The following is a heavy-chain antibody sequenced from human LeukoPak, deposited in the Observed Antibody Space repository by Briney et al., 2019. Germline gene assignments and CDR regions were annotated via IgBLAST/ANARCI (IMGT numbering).Heavy chain of an antibody. V-gene: IGHV3-23*01. CDR1: GFTFTSYA. J-gene: IGHJ4*02. CDR2: ISDNGACA. D-gene: IGHD5-12*01. CDR3: AKSTYSDYDPLDY. Sequence: GGSLRLSCAASGFTFTSYATTWVRQAPGKGLGWVLFISDNGACAYCADSVKGRFTISRDNPKNTLHLQMDGVGDENAAVYYCAKSTYSDYDPLDYWGQGTLVTVSS.